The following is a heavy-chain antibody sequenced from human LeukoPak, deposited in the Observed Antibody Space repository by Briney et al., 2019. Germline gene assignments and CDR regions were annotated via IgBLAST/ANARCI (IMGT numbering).Heavy chain of an antibody. CDR1: GFTFSSYA. CDR2: ISYDGSNK. CDR3: ARGLPYSPNFDY. Sequence: PGGSLRLSCAASGFTFSSYAMHWVRQAPGKGLEWVAVISYDGSNKYYADSVKGRFTISRDNSKNTLYLQMNSLRAEDTAVYYCARGLPYSPNFDYWGQGTLGTVSS. V-gene: IGHV3-30*04. D-gene: IGHD6-13*01. J-gene: IGHJ4*02.